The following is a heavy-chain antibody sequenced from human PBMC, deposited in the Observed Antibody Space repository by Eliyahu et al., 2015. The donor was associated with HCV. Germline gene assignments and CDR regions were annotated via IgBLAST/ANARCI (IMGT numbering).Heavy chain of an antibody. D-gene: IGHD2-2*01. CDR3: AQLPARAGYCTTTTCLSWFAP. J-gene: IGHJ5*02. CDR2: LYWNDXK. CDR1: GFSLNTXGVG. V-gene: IGHV2-5*01. Sequence: QITLKESGPTLVIPTQTLTLTCTFSGFSLNTXGVGLGWFRPPPGKALEWLAPLYWNDXKRYSPSLRSRLTITKDTSKSQVVLTMTDMDPVDTATYYCAQLPARAGYCTTTTCLSWFAPWGQGVLVTVSS.